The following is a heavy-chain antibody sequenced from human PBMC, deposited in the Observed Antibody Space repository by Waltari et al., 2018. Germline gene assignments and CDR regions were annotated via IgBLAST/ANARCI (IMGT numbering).Heavy chain of an antibody. CDR1: GRPFSSYA. CDR3: ARDFGGSGSYPMYYFDY. J-gene: IGHJ4*02. CDR2: IIPIFGTA. Sequence: QVQLVQSGAEVKKPGSSVKVSCKASGRPFSSYAISWVRPAPGQGLEWMGGIIPIFGTANYAQKFQGRVTITTDESTSTAYMELSSLRSEDTAVYYCARDFGGSGSYPMYYFDYWGQGTLVTVSS. V-gene: IGHV1-69*05. D-gene: IGHD3-10*01.